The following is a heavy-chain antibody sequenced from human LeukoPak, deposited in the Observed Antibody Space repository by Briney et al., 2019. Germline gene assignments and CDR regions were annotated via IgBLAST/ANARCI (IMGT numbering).Heavy chain of an antibody. Sequence: ASVKVSCKASGGTFSSYAISWVRQAPGQGLEWMGGIIPIFGTANYAQKFQGRVTITADKSTSTAYMELSSLRSEDTAVYYCASHIAAAGSEGFDYWGQGTLVTVSS. V-gene: IGHV1-69*06. CDR2: IIPIFGTA. CDR3: ASHIAAAGSEGFDY. CDR1: GGTFSSYA. J-gene: IGHJ4*02. D-gene: IGHD6-13*01.